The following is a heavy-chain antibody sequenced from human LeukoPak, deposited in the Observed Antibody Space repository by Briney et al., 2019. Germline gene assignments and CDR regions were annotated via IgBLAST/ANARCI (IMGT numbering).Heavy chain of an antibody. D-gene: IGHD6-6*01. V-gene: IGHV4-59*12. CDR3: GGRSGSSSSSFDY. Sequence: PSETLSLTCTVSGGSISSYYWSWIRQPPGKGLEWIGYIYYSGSTNYNPSLKSRVTISVDTSKNQFSLKLSPVTAADTAVYYCGGRSGSSSSSFDYWGQGTLVTVSS. J-gene: IGHJ4*02. CDR2: IYYSGST. CDR1: GGSISSYY.